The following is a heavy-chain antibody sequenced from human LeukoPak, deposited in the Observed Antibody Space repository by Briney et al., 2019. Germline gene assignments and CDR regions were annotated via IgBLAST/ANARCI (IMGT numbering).Heavy chain of an antibody. Sequence: APVKVSCKASGYTFTSYYMHWVRQAPGQGLEWMGIINPSGGSTSYAQKFQGRVTMTRDTSTSTVYMELSSLRSEDTAVYYCARGGAQRFLEWLSLFDYWGQGTLVTVSS. CDR1: GYTFTSYY. D-gene: IGHD3-3*01. CDR3: ARGGAQRFLEWLSLFDY. J-gene: IGHJ4*02. CDR2: INPSGGST. V-gene: IGHV1-46*01.